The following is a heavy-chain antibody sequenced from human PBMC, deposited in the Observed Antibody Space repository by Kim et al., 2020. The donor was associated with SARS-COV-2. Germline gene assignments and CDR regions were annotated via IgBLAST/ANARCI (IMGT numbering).Heavy chain of an antibody. V-gene: IGHV4-39*01. CDR3: ARHKGLYYYYMDV. Sequence: SETLSLTCTVSGGSISSDSFYWGWVRQPPGNGLEWLGSVFYSGSTYYNPSLKSRVTISVDTSKNQFFLTLSSVTATDTAVYYCARHKGLYYYYMDVWGKGTTVTVSS. CDR1: GGSISSDSFY. J-gene: IGHJ6*03. CDR2: VFYSGST.